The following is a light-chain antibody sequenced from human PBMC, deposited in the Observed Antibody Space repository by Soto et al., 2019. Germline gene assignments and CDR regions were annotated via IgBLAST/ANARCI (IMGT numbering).Light chain of an antibody. V-gene: IGKV1-39*01. Sequence: DIQTTQSPSFLSASVGDRVTITCRASQAISNYLNWYQQKPGKAPNLLIFGAKTLQSGVPSRFSGSGYGTDFTLTITTLQPEDVGMYYCQQCHATPLTFGQGTRLDI. CDR2: GAK. CDR3: QQCHATPLT. CDR1: QAISNY. J-gene: IGKJ5*01.